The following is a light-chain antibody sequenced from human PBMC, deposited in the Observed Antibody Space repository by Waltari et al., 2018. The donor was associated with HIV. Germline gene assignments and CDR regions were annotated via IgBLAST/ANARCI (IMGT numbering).Light chain of an antibody. Sequence: QSVLTQLPSVSAAPRQKVTISCSGTSSNIGNNFVSWYQQLPGTAPKLLIYDNNKRPSGIPDRFSGSKSGTSATLGITGLQTGDEADYFCATWDRSLSRVIFGGGTRLTVL. V-gene: IGLV1-51*01. CDR2: DNN. J-gene: IGLJ2*01. CDR3: ATWDRSLSRVI. CDR1: SSNIGNNF.